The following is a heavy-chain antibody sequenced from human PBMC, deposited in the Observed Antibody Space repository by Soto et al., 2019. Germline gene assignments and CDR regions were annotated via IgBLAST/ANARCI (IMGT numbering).Heavy chain of an antibody. Sequence: QVQLVESGGGVVQPGRSLRLSCAASGFTFSSYGMHWVRQAPGKGLEWVAGIWYDGSNKYYADSVKGRFTIPRDNSKNTLYLQMNSLRAEDTAVYYCARGPLVPDYWGQGTLVTVSS. V-gene: IGHV3-33*01. CDR1: GFTFSSYG. J-gene: IGHJ4*02. D-gene: IGHD2-21*01. CDR2: IWYDGSNK. CDR3: ARGPLVPDY.